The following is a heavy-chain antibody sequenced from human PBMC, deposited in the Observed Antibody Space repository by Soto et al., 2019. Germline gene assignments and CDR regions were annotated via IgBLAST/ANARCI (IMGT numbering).Heavy chain of an antibody. CDR1: GYTFTSYG. J-gene: IGHJ5*02. Sequence: GASVKVSCKAAGYTFTSYGISWVRQAPGQGREWMRWITAYNSNTNSAQKLQGKVTMTTDTSTSTAYMELRSLRSDDTAVYYCARSIFCRSWYRFRYDPWGQGTLVTVSS. CDR2: ITAYNSNT. D-gene: IGHD6-13*01. CDR3: ARSIFCRSWYRFRYDP. V-gene: IGHV1-18*04.